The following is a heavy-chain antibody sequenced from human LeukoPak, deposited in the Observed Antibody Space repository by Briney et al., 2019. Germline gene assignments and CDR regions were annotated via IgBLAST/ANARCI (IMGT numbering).Heavy chain of an antibody. J-gene: IGHJ4*02. V-gene: IGHV3-7*01. CDR2: IKQDGSEK. D-gene: IGHD2-15*01. CDR3: AREFYCSSGSCSFDY. Sequence: PGGSLRLSCAASGFTFSSYWMSWVRQAPGKGLEWVANIKQDGSEKYYVDSVKGRFTISRDNAKNSLYLQMNSLRAEDTAVYYCAREFYCSSGSCSFDYWGQGTLVTVSS. CDR1: GFTFSSYW.